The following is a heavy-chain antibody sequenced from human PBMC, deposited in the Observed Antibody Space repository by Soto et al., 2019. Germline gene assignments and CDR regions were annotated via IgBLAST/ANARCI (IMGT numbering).Heavy chain of an antibody. CDR3: ARASHGDYDFDY. J-gene: IGHJ4*02. V-gene: IGHV4-30-2*01. CDR1: GGSISSGGYS. Sequence: TLSLTCAVSGGSISSGGYSWSWIRQPPGKGLEWIGYIYHSGSTYYNPSLKSRVTISVDRSKNQFSLKLSSVTAADTAVYYCARASHGDYDFDYWGQGTLVTVSS. D-gene: IGHD4-17*01. CDR2: IYHSGST.